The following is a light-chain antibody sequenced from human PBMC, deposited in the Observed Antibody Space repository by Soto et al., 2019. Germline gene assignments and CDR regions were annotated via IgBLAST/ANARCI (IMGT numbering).Light chain of an antibody. Sequence: IQMTQTPSSLSASVGDRVTITCRASQSISSYLNWYQQKPGKAPKLLIYAASSLQSGVPSRFSGSGSGTDFTLTISSLQPEDFATYYCQQSDSTTSWTFGQGTKVDIK. V-gene: IGKV1-39*01. CDR3: QQSDSTTSWT. CDR1: QSISSY. J-gene: IGKJ1*01. CDR2: AAS.